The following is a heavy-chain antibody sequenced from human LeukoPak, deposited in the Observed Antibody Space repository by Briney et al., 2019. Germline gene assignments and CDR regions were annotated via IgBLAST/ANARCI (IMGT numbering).Heavy chain of an antibody. CDR3: ARLQRAAPDY. J-gene: IGHJ4*02. Sequence: ETLSLTCTVSGGSISSYYWSWIRQPPGKGLEWIGYIYYSGSTNYNPSLKSRVTISVDTFKNQFSLKLSSVTAADTAVYYCARLQRAAPDYWGQGTLVTVSS. CDR1: GGSISSYY. V-gene: IGHV4-59*08. CDR2: IYYSGST. D-gene: IGHD6-13*01.